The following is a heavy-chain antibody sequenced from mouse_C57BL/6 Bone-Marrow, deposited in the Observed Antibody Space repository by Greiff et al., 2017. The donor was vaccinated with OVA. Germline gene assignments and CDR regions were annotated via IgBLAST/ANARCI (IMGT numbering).Heavy chain of an antibody. CDR2: INPSTGGT. CDR3: ARGVTSPFAY. V-gene: IGHV1-42*01. J-gene: IGHJ3*01. D-gene: IGHD2-13*01. CDR1: GYSFTGYY. Sequence: EVQLQQSGPELVKPGASVKISCKASGYSFTGYYMNWVKQSPEKSLEWIGEINPSTGGTTYNQKFKAKANLTVDKSSSSAYMQLKSLTSEDSAVYYCARGVTSPFAYWGQGTLVTVSA.